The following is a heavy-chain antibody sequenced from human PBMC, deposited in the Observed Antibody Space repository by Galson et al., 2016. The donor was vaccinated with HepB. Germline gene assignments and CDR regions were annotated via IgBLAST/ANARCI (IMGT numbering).Heavy chain of an antibody. CDR3: AREWMATRYLDK. D-gene: IGHD5-24*01. V-gene: IGHV3-30*04. J-gene: IGHJ4*02. Sequence: SLRLSCAASGFTFSNYAMHWVRQAPGKGLEWVAVISYDGSNKRYAESVKGRFTVSRDNSNNTLHLQENSLRADDTAVYDCAREWMATRYLDKWGQGTTVTVSP. CDR2: ISYDGSNK. CDR1: GFTFSNYA.